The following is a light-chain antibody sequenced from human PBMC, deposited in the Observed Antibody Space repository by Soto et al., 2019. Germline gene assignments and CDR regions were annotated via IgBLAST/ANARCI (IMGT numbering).Light chain of an antibody. V-gene: IGLV2-8*01. Sequence: QSALTQPPSAYGSPGQSVAISCTGTSSDVGGYNYVSWYQLHPGKAPKLMIYEVNMRPSGVPDRFSGSKSGNTASLTVSGLRAEDEADYYCSSYAGSNNYVFGTGTKVTVL. J-gene: IGLJ1*01. CDR3: SSYAGSNNYV. CDR2: EVN. CDR1: SSDVGGYNY.